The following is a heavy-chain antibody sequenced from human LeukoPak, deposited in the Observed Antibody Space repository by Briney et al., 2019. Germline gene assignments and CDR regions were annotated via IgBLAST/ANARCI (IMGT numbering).Heavy chain of an antibody. V-gene: IGHV3-23*01. CDR3: AKDRRRSTSCYDFDY. J-gene: IGHJ4*02. D-gene: IGHD2-2*01. Sequence: PGGSLRLSCTASGFTFSSYAMSWVRQAPGKGLEWVSSISGSGGIIYYADSVKGRFTISRDISKSTVFLQMNSLKAEDTAVYYCAKDRRRSTSCYDFDYWGQGTLVTVSS. CDR2: ISGSGGII. CDR1: GFTFSSYA.